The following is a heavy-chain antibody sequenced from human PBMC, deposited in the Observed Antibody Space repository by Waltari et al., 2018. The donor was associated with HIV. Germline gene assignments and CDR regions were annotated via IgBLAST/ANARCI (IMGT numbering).Heavy chain of an antibody. V-gene: IGHV3-30*18. CDR2: IAYDGSNK. Sequence: QVQLVESGGGVVQPGRSLRLSCAASGFPFSSYGMTWVRQAPGKGLEWVEFIAYDGSNKYYADSVKGRFTISRDNSKNTLYLQMNSLRAEDTAVYYCAKVLRNTFFDYWGQGTLVTVSS. D-gene: IGHD4-17*01. CDR3: AKVLRNTFFDY. J-gene: IGHJ4*02. CDR1: GFPFSSYG.